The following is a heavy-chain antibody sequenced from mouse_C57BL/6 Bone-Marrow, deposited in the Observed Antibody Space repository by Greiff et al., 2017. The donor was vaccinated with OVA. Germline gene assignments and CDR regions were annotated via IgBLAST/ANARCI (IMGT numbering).Heavy chain of an antibody. CDR3: ARDRDYGSSGYFDY. CDR1: GYSITSGYD. D-gene: IGHD1-1*01. J-gene: IGHJ2*01. Sequence: DVQLQESGPGMVKPSQSLSLTCTVTGYSITSGYDWHWIRHFPGNKLEWMGYISYSGSTNYNPSLKSRISITHDTSKNHFFLKLKSVTTEDTATYYCARDRDYGSSGYFDYWGQGTTLTVSS. V-gene: IGHV3-1*01. CDR2: ISYSGST.